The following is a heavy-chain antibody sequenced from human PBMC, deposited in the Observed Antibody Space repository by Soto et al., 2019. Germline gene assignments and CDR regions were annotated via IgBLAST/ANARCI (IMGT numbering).Heavy chain of an antibody. V-gene: IGHV3-30*03. J-gene: IGHJ4*02. CDR2: ISYDGSSK. CDR1: GFSFRTYG. Sequence: QVRLVESGGGVVQPGTSLRLSCAASGFSFRTYGMHWVRQAPGKGLEWVALISYDGSSKYYADSVKGRLTISRDNSKNTLYLQLNSLRVEDTAIYYCAGGWNYFDYWGQGTLVTVSS. CDR3: AGGWNYFDY. D-gene: IGHD6-19*01.